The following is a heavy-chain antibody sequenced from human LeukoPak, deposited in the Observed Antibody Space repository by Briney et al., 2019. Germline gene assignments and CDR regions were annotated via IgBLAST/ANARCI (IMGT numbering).Heavy chain of an antibody. CDR2: IYYSGST. J-gene: IGHJ5*02. V-gene: IGHV4-39*01. D-gene: IGHD3-3*01. CDR1: GGSISSSSYY. CDR3: ARVPTITIFGVVIKGAGWFDP. Sequence: SETLSLTCTVSGGSISSSSYYWGWIRQPPGKELEWIGSIYYSGSTYYNPSLKSRVTISVDTSKNQFSLKLSSVTAADTAVYYCARVPTITIFGVVIKGAGWFDPWGQGTLVTVSS.